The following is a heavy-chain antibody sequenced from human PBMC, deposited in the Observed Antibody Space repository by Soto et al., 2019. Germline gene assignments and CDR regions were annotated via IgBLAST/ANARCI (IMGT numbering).Heavy chain of an antibody. V-gene: IGHV1-2*04. CDR1: GYTFTGYY. CDR2: INPNSGGT. Sequence: ASVKVSCKASGYTFTGYYMHWVRQAPGQGLEWMGWINPNSGGTNYAQKFQGWVTMTRDTSISTAYMELSRLRSDDTAVYYCARDGEQLVRFGMDVWGQGTTVIVYS. CDR3: ARDGEQLVRFGMDV. J-gene: IGHJ6*01. D-gene: IGHD6-13*01.